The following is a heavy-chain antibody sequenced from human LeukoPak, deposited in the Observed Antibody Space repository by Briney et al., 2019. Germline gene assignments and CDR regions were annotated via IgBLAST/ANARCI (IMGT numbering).Heavy chain of an antibody. V-gene: IGHV4-4*07. Sequence: SETLSLTCTVSGASIRCYYWSWLRQPAGKGLEWIGRIVPSGITNYNPSLESRVTMSVVTSKNQFSLNLKSVTAADTAVYYCAKEGAAPGPDFDYWGQGILVIVSS. CDR2: IVPSGIT. J-gene: IGHJ4*02. CDR3: AKEGAAPGPDFDY. CDR1: GASIRCYY. D-gene: IGHD6-13*01.